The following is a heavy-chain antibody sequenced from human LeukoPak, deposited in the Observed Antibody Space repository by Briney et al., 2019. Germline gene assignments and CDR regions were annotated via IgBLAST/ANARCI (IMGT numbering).Heavy chain of an antibody. J-gene: IGHJ6*02. CDR2: INHSGST. CDR3: ARGPHGSARDYYYGMDV. Sequence: SETLSLTCAVYGGSFSGYHWSWIRQPPGKGLGWIGEINHSGSTNYNPSLKSRVTISVDTSKNQFSLKLSSVTAADTAVYYCARGPHGSARDYYYGMDVWGQGTTVTVSS. V-gene: IGHV4-34*01. CDR1: GGSFSGYH. D-gene: IGHD3-10*01.